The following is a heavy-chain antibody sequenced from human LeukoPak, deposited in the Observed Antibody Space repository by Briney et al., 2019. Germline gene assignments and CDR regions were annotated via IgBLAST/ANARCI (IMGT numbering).Heavy chain of an antibody. CDR2: IIPIFGTA. Sequence: SVKVSCKASGGTFSSYAISWVRQAPGQGLEWMGGIIPIFGTANYAQKFQGRVTITADESTSTAYMELSSLRSEDTAVYYCARGAYPHKYFDWLQYDYWGQGTLVTVSS. V-gene: IGHV1-69*13. J-gene: IGHJ4*02. CDR1: GGTFSSYA. D-gene: IGHD3-9*01. CDR3: ARGAYPHKYFDWLQYDY.